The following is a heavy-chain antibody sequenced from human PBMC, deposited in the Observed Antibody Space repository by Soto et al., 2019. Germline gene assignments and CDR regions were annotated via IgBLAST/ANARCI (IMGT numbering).Heavy chain of an antibody. CDR2: INPNNGDT. CDR1: GYTFTGYY. Sequence: QVQLVQSGAEVKKPGASVKVSCKASGYTFTGYYIHWVRQAPGQGLEWMGWINPNNGDTNYAQKFQGRVTMTRDTSTSTAYMVLSSLTFDDTAVYYCARHSGYDYVFDYWGQGTLVTVSS. V-gene: IGHV1-2*02. D-gene: IGHD5-12*01. J-gene: IGHJ4*02. CDR3: ARHSGYDYVFDY.